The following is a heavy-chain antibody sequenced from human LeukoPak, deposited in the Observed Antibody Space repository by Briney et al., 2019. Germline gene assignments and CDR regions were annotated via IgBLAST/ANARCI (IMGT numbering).Heavy chain of an antibody. V-gene: IGHV1-18*01. CDR1: GYPFTTYD. J-gene: IGHJ4*02. Sequence: ASVTVSCKASGYPFTTYDISWVRQAPGQGLEWMGWINAYNGNTNYAQKVQGRVTMTTDTSTSTAYMEPRSLRSDDTAVYYCARGLNYDIYLGDYWGQGTLVTVSS. CDR2: INAYNGNT. D-gene: IGHD3-9*01. CDR3: ARGLNYDIYLGDY.